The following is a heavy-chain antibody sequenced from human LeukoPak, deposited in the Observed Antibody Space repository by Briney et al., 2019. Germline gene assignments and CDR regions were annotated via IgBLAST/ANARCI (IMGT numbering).Heavy chain of an antibody. J-gene: IGHJ4*02. Sequence: ASVKVSCKASGGIFSSYAISWVRQAPGQGLEWMGGIIPIFGTANYAQKFQGRVTITADESTSTAYMEPSSLRSEDTAVYYYTRPKGDYDILTGTFDYWGQGTLVTVSS. CDR3: TRPKGDYDILTGTFDY. CDR2: IIPIFGTA. D-gene: IGHD3-9*01. CDR1: GGIFSSYA. V-gene: IGHV1-69*01.